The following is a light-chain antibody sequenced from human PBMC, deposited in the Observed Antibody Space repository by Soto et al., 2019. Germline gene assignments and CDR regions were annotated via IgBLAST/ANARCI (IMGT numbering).Light chain of an antibody. J-gene: IGKJ4*01. CDR1: QGINNH. CDR3: QKYSTYPLN. CDR2: GAY. V-gene: IGKV1-17*03. Sequence: DIQMTQSPCAMSASVVDRVTITCRASQGINNHLVWFQQGPGKVPRRLIFGAYNLQSGVPSRFSGSGSGTEFTLTISSLQPDDFATYYCQKYSTYPLNFGGGTKVDIK.